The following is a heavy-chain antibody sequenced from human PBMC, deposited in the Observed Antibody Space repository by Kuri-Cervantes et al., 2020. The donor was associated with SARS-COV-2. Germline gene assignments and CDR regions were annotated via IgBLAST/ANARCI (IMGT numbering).Heavy chain of an antibody. CDR2: IYPGDSDT. CDR3: ARWQKYGSGSYSDAFDI. Sequence: GESLKISCKGSGYSFTSYWIGWVRQMPGKGLEWMGIIYPGDSDTKYSPSFQGQVTISADKSTSTAYLQWGGLKASDTAMYYCARWQKYGSGSYSDAFDIWGQGTMVTVSS. J-gene: IGHJ3*02. CDR1: GYSFTSYW. D-gene: IGHD3-10*01. V-gene: IGHV5-51*01.